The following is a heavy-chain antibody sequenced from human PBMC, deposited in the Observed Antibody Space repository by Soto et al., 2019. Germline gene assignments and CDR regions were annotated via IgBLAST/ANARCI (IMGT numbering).Heavy chain of an antibody. V-gene: IGHV3-48*01. J-gene: IGHJ4*02. D-gene: IGHD6-13*01. CDR1: GFTFSSYG. CDR3: ARGAAGNPYY. Sequence: PGGSLRLSCTASGFTFSSYGMNWVRQAPGKGLEWVSYISFSSTNIHQADSVRGRFTISRDNAKNSLYLQMNSLGADDTGVYYCARGAAGNPYYWGQGVVVTVSS. CDR2: ISFSSTNI.